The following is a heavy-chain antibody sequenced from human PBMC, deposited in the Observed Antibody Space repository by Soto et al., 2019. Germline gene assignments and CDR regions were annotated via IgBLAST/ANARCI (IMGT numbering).Heavy chain of an antibody. CDR1: GGTFTSHA. D-gene: IGHD3-16*01. V-gene: IGHV1-69*01. Sequence: QVQLVQSGAEVKMPESSVQVSCKASGGTFTSHAISWVRQAPGQGLEWMGVIIPFFKATNYAQKFQGRVTITADDSMTKVYMDLYILISDDTAIYYCAGDVTVNYYDSTYYYYAMDVWGQGTTVTVSS. CDR2: IIPFFKAT. CDR3: AGDVTVNYYDSTYYYYAMDV. J-gene: IGHJ6*02.